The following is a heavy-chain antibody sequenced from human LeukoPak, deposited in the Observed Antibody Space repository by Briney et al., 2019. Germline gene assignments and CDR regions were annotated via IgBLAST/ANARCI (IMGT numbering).Heavy chain of an antibody. D-gene: IGHD3-22*01. V-gene: IGHV4-59*08. CDR1: GGSISSYY. Sequence: SETLSLTCTVSGGSISSYYWSWIRQPPGKGLEWIGYIYYSGSTNYNPSLKSRVTISVDTSKNQFSLKLSSVTAADTAVYYCARSGSLDVSGYYPFDYWGQGTLVTVSS. CDR2: IYYSGST. J-gene: IGHJ4*02. CDR3: ARSGSLDVSGYYPFDY.